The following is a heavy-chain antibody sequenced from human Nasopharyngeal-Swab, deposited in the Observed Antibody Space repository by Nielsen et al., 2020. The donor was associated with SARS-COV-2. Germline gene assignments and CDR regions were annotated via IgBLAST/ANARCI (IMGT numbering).Heavy chain of an antibody. CDR3: ARDQRSYFDY. V-gene: IGHV3-23*01. CDR2: ISGSGGST. CDR1: GFTFSSYA. J-gene: IGHJ4*02. Sequence: GGSLRLSCAASGFTFSSYAMSWVRQAPGKGLEWVSAISGSGGSTYYADSVKGRFTISRDNSKNSLYLQMNSLRAEDTAVYYCARDQRSYFDYWGQGTLVTVSS.